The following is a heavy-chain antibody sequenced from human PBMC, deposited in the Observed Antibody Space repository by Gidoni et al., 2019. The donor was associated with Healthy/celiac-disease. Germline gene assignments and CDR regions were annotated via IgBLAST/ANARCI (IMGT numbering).Heavy chain of an antibody. CDR3: AHRPHLWFGESDCFDY. D-gene: IGHD3-10*01. Sequence: QITLKESGPTLVNPTQTLTLTCTFSGFSLSTRGVGVGWIRQPPGKALEWLALIYWDDDKRYSPSLKSRLTITKDTSKNQVVLTMTNMDPVDTATYYCAHRPHLWFGESDCFDYWGQGTLVTVSS. CDR2: IYWDDDK. CDR1: GFSLSTRGVG. V-gene: IGHV2-5*02. J-gene: IGHJ4*02.